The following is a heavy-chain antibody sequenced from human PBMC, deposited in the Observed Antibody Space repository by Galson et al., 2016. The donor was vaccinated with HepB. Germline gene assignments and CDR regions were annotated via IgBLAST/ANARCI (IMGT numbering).Heavy chain of an antibody. D-gene: IGHD1-1*01. V-gene: IGHV6-1*01. CDR3: ARDLGGAYGTGRSFDY. CDR1: GDSVSSNSAA. CDR2: AYYRSRWYN. J-gene: IGHJ4*02. Sequence: AISGDSVSSNSAAWNWIRQSPSRGLEWLGRAYYRSRWYNDYAVSVKSRITINPDTSKNQFSLQLNSVTREDTAVYYCARDLGGAYGTGRSFDYWGQGTLVTVSS.